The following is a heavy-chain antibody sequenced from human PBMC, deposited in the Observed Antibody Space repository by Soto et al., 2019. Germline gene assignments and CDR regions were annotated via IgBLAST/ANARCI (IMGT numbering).Heavy chain of an antibody. V-gene: IGHV1-18*01. J-gene: IGHJ4*02. CDR3: ARDVPFDWLPLDY. Sequence: ASVKVACKASGYTFASYAISWMRQAPGQGLEWMGWISAYNGNTNYAQKLQGRVTMTTDTSTSTAYMELRSLRSDDTAVYYCARDVPFDWLPLDYWGQGTLVTVSS. CDR1: GYTFASYA. CDR2: ISAYNGNT. D-gene: IGHD3-9*01.